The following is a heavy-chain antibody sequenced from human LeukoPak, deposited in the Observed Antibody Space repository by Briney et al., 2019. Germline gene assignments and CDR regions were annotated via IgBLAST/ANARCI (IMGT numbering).Heavy chain of an antibody. Sequence: PGGSLRLSCAASGFTFSSYAMHWVRQAPGKGLEYVSAISSNGGSTYYANSVKGRFTISRDNSKNTLYLQMGSLRAEDMAVYYCARGAGLSDFDYWGQGTLVTVSS. J-gene: IGHJ4*02. CDR2: ISSNGGST. CDR3: ARGAGLSDFDY. CDR1: GFTFSSYA. D-gene: IGHD2-2*01. V-gene: IGHV3-64*01.